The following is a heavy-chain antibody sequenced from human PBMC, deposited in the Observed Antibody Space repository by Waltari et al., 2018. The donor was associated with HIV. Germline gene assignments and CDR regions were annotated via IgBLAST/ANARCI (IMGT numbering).Heavy chain of an antibody. CDR3: ARDRNNYGLGNERDFDN. CDR1: GFTFSDSS. V-gene: IGHV3-11*04. J-gene: IGHJ4*02. D-gene: IGHD3-10*01. CDR2: IRTSGSTI. Sequence: QVQLVESGGGLVKPGGSLRLSCAASGFTFSDSSMNWIRQARGRGQWWMSYIRTSGSTIYYAGSVEGRITVSRDSAKNSLYLQMNSLRAEDTAVYYCARDRNNYGLGNERDFDNWGQGTLVTVSS.